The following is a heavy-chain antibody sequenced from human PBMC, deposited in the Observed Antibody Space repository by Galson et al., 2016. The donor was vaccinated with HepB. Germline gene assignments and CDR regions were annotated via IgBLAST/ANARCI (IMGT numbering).Heavy chain of an antibody. D-gene: IGHD2-15*01. CDR1: GFTLRGHE. Sequence: SLRLSCAASGFTLRGHEMNWVRQAPGKGLEWVSYIDTTGSTIYYADSVRGRFTISRDDAENSLYLQMNSLRAEDTAVYYCARDQWVANKFEGAFDLWGQGTVVTVSS. J-gene: IGHJ3*01. CDR2: IDTTGSTI. CDR3: ARDQWVANKFEGAFDL. V-gene: IGHV3-48*03.